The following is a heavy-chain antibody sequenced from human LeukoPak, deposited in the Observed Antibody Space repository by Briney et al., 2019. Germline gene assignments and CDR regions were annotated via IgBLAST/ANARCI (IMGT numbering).Heavy chain of an antibody. D-gene: IGHD3-22*01. J-gene: IGHJ3*02. Sequence: PSETLSLTCTVSGDSFSSRGYSWIRQLPDMGLEWIGYVFSSGKTNYNPSLKSRVTISVDTSKNQFSLKLSSVTAADTAVYYCARGPITMIVARAFDIWGQGTMVTVSS. CDR2: VFSSGKT. V-gene: IGHV4-61*08. CDR1: GDSFSSRGY. CDR3: ARGPITMIVARAFDI.